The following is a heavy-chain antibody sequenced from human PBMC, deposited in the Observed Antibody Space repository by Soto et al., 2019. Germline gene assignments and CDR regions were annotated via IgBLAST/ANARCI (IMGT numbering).Heavy chain of an antibody. J-gene: IGHJ4*02. D-gene: IGHD1-1*01. CDR3: AKASPVGGTTLDY. CDR2: ISYDGSNK. CDR1: GFTFSSYG. V-gene: IGHV3-30*18. Sequence: QVQLVESGGGVVQPGRSLRLSCAASGFTFSSYGMHWVGQAPGKGLEWVAVISYDGSNKYYADSVKGRFTISRDNSKNTLYLQMNSLRAEDTAVYYCAKASPVGGTTLDYWGQGTLVTVSS.